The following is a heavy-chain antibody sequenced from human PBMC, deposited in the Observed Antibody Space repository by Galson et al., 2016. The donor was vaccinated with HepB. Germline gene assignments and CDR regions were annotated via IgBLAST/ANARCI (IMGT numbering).Heavy chain of an antibody. V-gene: IGHV2-5*02. D-gene: IGHD5-12*01. CDR1: GFSLNTNEVG. Sequence: PALVKPTQTLTLTCTFSGFSLNTNEVGVGWIRQPPGKALEWLALIYWDDDKRYSPSLKNRLTITKDTSKNQVVLTMTNMDPVDTATYYCAHRGDDIVATHLDYWGQGTLVTVSS. J-gene: IGHJ4*02. CDR2: IYWDDDK. CDR3: AHRGDDIVATHLDY.